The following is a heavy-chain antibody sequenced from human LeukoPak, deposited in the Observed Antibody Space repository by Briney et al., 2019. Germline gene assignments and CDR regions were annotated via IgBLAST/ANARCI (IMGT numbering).Heavy chain of an antibody. CDR3: AREAPHYGDLNWFDP. CDR1: GGTFSSYA. D-gene: IGHD4-17*01. Sequence: SVKVSCKASGGTFSSYAISWVRQAPGQGLEWMGRIIPIFGIANYAQKFQGRVTITADKSTSTAYMELSSLRSEDTAVYYCAREAPHYGDLNWFDPWGQGTLVTVSS. CDR2: IIPIFGIA. V-gene: IGHV1-69*04. J-gene: IGHJ5*02.